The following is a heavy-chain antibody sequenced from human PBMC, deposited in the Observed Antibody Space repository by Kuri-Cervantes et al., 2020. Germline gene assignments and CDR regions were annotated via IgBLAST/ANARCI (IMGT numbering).Heavy chain of an antibody. CDR2: ISWNSGSI. CDR1: GFTFSSCA. D-gene: IGHD6-13*01. CDR3: AKDREIAAAGMRGWFDP. V-gene: IGHV3-9*01. Sequence: SLKISCAASGFTFSSCAMTWVRQAPGKGLEWVSGISWNSGSIGYADSVKGRFTISRDNAKNSLYLQMNSLRAEDTALYYCAKDREIAAAGMRGWFDPWGQGTLVTVSS. J-gene: IGHJ5*02.